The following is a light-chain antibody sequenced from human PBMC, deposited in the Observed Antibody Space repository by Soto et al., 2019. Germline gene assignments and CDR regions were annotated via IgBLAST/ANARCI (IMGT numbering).Light chain of an antibody. CDR1: QSVSIN. CDR2: AAS. V-gene: IGKV3-15*01. Sequence: EIVVTQSPATLSVSPGERATLSCRASQSVSINLAWYQQKPGQAPRLLIYAASTRATGIPARFSGSGSGTEFTLTISSLQSEDFAVYYCQRYGDWPRALSFGGGTKVEIK. J-gene: IGKJ4*01. CDR3: QRYGDWPRALS.